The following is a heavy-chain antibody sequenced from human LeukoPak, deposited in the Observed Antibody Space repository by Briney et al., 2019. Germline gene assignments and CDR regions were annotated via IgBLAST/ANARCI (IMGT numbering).Heavy chain of an antibody. J-gene: IGHJ4*02. CDR2: FDIEDGET. Sequence: AAVTVSFTVSGYTLTELSMHWVRQAPGKGKEGMGGFDIEDGETIYAQKFQGRVTMTEDTSTDTSYMELSSLRSEDTAVYYCATARFWSCYFYYSGQGTLVTVSS. CDR3: ATARFWSCYFYY. CDR1: GYTLTELS. V-gene: IGHV1-24*01. D-gene: IGHD3-3*01.